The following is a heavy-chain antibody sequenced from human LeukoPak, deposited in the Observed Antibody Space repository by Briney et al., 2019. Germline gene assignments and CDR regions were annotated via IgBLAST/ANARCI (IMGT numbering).Heavy chain of an antibody. CDR3: ATSSTSLGAFDI. Sequence: SETLSLTCTVSGDSISSYYWSWIRQPPGKGPEWIGYIYYSGSTNYNPSLKSRVTISVDTSKNQFSLKLSSVTAADTAVYYCATSSTSLGAFDIWGQGTMVTVSS. J-gene: IGHJ3*02. D-gene: IGHD2-2*01. V-gene: IGHV4-59*01. CDR2: IYYSGST. CDR1: GDSISSYY.